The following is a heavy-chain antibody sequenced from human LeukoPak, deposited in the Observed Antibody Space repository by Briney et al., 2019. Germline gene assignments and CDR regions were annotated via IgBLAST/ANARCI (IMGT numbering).Heavy chain of an antibody. CDR1: GGSFSGYY. CDR2: INHSGST. CDR3: ARVYYDFWSGYRTVDY. D-gene: IGHD3-3*01. J-gene: IGHJ4*02. V-gene: IGHV4-34*01. Sequence: SETLSLTCAVYGGSFSGYYWSWIRQPPGKGLEWIGEINHSGSTNYNPPLKSRVTISVDTSKNQFSLKLSSVTAADTAVYYCARVYYDFWSGYRTVDYWGQGTLVTVSS.